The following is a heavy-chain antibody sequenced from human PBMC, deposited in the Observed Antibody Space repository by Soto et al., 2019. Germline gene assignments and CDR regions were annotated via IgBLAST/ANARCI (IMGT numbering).Heavy chain of an antibody. CDR3: ARGGYASGYFHYALDV. CDR2: IGSAGDT. V-gene: IGHV3-13*01. D-gene: IGHD6-19*01. CDR1: GFTFSNYD. Sequence: GGSLRLSCAASGFTFSNYDMIWVRQATGKGLEWVAAIGSAGDTYYSGSVKGRFAISRENAKNSLYLQMNSVTPGDTAVYYCARGGYASGYFHYALDVLGQGTTVTVSS. J-gene: IGHJ6*02.